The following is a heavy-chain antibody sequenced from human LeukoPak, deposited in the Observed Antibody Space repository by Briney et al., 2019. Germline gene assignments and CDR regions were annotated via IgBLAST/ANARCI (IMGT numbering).Heavy chain of an antibody. J-gene: IGHJ3*02. D-gene: IGHD4-23*01. CDR1: GFTFSSYE. CDR3: ARDDAVTPSFDI. V-gene: IGHV3-48*03. CDR2: ISSSGSTI. Sequence: GGSLRLSCAASGFTFSSYEMNWVRQAPGKGLEWVSYISSSGSTIYYADSVKGRFTISRDNAKNSLYLQMNSLRAEDTAVYYCARDDAVTPSFDIWGQGTMVTVSS.